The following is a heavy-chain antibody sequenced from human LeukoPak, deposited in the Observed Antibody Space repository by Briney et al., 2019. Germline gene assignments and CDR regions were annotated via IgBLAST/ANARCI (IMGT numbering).Heavy chain of an antibody. CDR3: AKDTNVQLGYCSDY. Sequence: GGSLRLSCVASRFTFSSYAMGWVRQAPGKGLEWVSGISGSGGTKFYADSVKGRLTISRDNHKNTLYLQMNGLRAEDTAEYYCAKDTNVQLGYCSDYWGQGTLVTVSS. J-gene: IGHJ4*02. CDR2: ISGSGGTK. CDR1: RFTFSSYA. D-gene: IGHD2-15*01. V-gene: IGHV3-23*01.